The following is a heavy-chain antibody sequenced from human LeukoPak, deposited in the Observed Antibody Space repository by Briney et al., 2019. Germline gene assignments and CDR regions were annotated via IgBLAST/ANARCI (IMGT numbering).Heavy chain of an antibody. D-gene: IGHD3-16*02. CDR3: ASPRLDYVWGTYLDY. Sequence: GGSLRLSCAASGFTFNRYWMHWVRQVPGKGLEWVSRISTDGSTTTYADSVKGRFTISRDNAKDTLYLQMNSLRAEDTAVYYCASPRLDYVWGTYLDYWGQGSLVTVSS. CDR1: GFTFNRYW. J-gene: IGHJ4*02. V-gene: IGHV3-74*01. CDR2: ISTDGSTT.